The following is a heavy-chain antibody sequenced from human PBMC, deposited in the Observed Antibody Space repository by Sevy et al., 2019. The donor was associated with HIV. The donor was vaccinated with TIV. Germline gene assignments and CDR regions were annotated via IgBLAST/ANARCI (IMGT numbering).Heavy chain of an antibody. CDR3: ARELTPGSARGSAFDI. Sequence: SETLSLTCTVSGGSISSGDYYWSWIRQPPGKGLEWIGYIYYSGSTYYNPSLKSRVTISVDTSKNQFSLKLSSVTAADTAVYYCARELTPGSARGSAFDIWGQGTMVTVSS. D-gene: IGHD4-4*01. CDR1: GGSISSGDYY. V-gene: IGHV4-30-4*01. J-gene: IGHJ3*02. CDR2: IYYSGST.